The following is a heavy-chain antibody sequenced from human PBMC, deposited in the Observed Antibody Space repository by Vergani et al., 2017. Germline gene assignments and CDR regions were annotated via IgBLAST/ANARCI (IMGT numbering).Heavy chain of an antibody. CDR1: GFTFSSYS. D-gene: IGHD4-23*01. CDR3: AKRDPDYGGNPVHDL. Sequence: EVQLVESGGGLVQPGGSLRLSCAASGFTFSSYSMNWVRQAPGKGLEWVSYISSSSSTIYYADSVKGRFTISRDNAKNSLYLQMNSLRDEDTAVYYCAKRDPDYGGNPVHDLWGRGTLVTVSS. J-gene: IGHJ2*01. V-gene: IGHV3-48*02. CDR2: ISSSSSTI.